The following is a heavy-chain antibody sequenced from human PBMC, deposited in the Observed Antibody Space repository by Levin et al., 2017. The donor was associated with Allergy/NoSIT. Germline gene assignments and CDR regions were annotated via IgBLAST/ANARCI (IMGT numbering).Heavy chain of an antibody. CDR1: GGSISSGSYY. CDR2: MSTSGSS. V-gene: IGHV4-61*02. D-gene: IGHD2-2*01. CDR3: ARLLVPAAIGAFDI. Sequence: LRLSCSVSGGSISSGSYYWSWIRQPAGKGLEWIGRMSTSGSSNYNPSFKSRVTISVDTSKNQFSLNLNSVTAADTAVYYCARLLVPAAIGAFDIWGQGTMVTVSS. J-gene: IGHJ3*02.